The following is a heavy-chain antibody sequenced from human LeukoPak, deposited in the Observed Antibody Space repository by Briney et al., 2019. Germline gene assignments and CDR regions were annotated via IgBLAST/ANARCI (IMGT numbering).Heavy chain of an antibody. CDR1: GFTFSSHW. CDR2: IKKDVDEK. V-gene: IGHV3-7*01. CDR3: GRGPPYGSRSDYFDY. J-gene: IGHJ4*02. Sequence: GGSLRLSCAASGFTFSSHWMTWIRQAPGKGLEWVASIKKDVDEKYYVDSVKGRFTISRDNAKNSLYLHMNSLRVEDTAVYYCGRGPPYGSRSDYFDYWGQGTLVTVSS. D-gene: IGHD3-10*01.